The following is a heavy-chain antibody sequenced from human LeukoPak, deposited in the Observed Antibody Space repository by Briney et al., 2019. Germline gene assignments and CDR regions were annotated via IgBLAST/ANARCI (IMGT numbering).Heavy chain of an antibody. V-gene: IGHV4-31*03. CDR3: ARDSELGIDY. CDR1: GGSISSGGYY. D-gene: IGHD7-27*01. Sequence: SETLSLTCTVSGGSISSGGYYWSWIRQHPGKGLEWIGYIYYSGSTYYNPSLKSRVTISVDTSKNQFSLKLSSVTAADTAVYYCARDSELGIDYWGQGTLVTVSS. J-gene: IGHJ4*02. CDR2: IYYSGST.